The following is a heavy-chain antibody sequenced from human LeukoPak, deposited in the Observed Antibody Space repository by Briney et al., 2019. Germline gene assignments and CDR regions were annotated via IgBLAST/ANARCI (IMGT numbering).Heavy chain of an antibody. D-gene: IGHD1-7*01. CDR3: ARPAHPGTTSSDFDY. V-gene: IGHV1-69*13. J-gene: IGHJ4*02. CDR1: GYSFTSNY. Sequence: GASVKVSCKASGYSFTSNYIHWVRQAPGQGLEWMGGIIPIFGTANYAQKFQGRVTITADESTSTAYVELSSLRSEDTAVYYCARPAHPGTTSSDFDYWGQGTLVTVSS. CDR2: IIPIFGTA.